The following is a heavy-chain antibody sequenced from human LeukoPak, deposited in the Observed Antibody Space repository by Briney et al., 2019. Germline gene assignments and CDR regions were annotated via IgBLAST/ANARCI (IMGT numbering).Heavy chain of an antibody. CDR2: ISGSGGST. D-gene: IGHD2-21*01. CDR3: AKAIQAYYYYMDV. Sequence: GGSLRLSRAASGFTFSSYAMSWVRQAPGKGLEWVSAISGSGGSTYYADSVKGRFTISRDNSKNTLYLQMNSLRAEDTAVYYCAKAIQAYYYYMDVWGKGTTVTVSS. CDR1: GFTFSSYA. V-gene: IGHV3-23*01. J-gene: IGHJ6*03.